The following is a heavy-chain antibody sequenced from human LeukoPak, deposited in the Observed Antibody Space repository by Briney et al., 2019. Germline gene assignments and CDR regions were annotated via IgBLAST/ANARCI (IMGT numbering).Heavy chain of an antibody. CDR3: ARTGRANSVGSDY. V-gene: IGHV3-7*01. Sequence: AGGSLRLSCAASGFTFSSYWMSWVRQAPGKGLEWVANIKQDGSEKYYVDSVKGRFTISRDNVKNSLYLQMNSLRAEDTAVYYCARTGRANSVGSDYWGRGTLVTVSS. CDR2: IKQDGSEK. CDR1: GFTFSSYW. D-gene: IGHD4/OR15-4a*01. J-gene: IGHJ4*02.